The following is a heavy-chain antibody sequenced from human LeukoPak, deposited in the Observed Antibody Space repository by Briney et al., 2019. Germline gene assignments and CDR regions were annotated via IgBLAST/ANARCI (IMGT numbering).Heavy chain of an antibody. CDR1: GGTFSSYA. Sequence: GASVTVSCKASGGTFSSYAISWVRQAPGQGLEWMGWISAYNGNTNYAQKLQGRVTMTTDTSTSTAYMELRSLRSDDTAVYYCAKTTTADNWFDPWGQGTLVTVSS. D-gene: IGHD4-17*01. J-gene: IGHJ5*02. V-gene: IGHV1-18*01. CDR3: AKTTTADNWFDP. CDR2: ISAYNGNT.